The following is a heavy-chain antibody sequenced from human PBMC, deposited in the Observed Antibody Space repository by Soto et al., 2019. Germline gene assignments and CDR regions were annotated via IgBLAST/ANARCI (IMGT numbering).Heavy chain of an antibody. CDR2: IYYRGST. Sequence: QVQLHELGPGLVRPSQTLSLTCNVSGGSISTADYYWSWIRQPPGKGLEWIGYIYYRGSTYYNPSLESRVAISIDTSKNQFSLNLTSVTAADTAVYFCVSDYDSGGYIGYWGQGTLVTVSS. CDR1: GGSISTADYY. D-gene: IGHD3-22*01. V-gene: IGHV4-30-4*01. J-gene: IGHJ4*02. CDR3: VSDYDSGGYIGY.